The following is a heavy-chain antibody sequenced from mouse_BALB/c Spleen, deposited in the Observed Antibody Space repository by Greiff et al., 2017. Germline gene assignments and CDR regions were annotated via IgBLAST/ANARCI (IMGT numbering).Heavy chain of an antibody. V-gene: IGHV3-8*02. CDR2: ISYSGST. CDR3: ARGGGSSPYYAMDY. Sequence: EVKLQESGPSLVKPSQTLSLTCSVTGDSITSGYWNWIRKFPGNKLEYMGYISYSGSTYYNPSLKSRISITRDTSKNQYYLQLNSVTTEDTATYYGARGGGSSPYYAMDYWGQGTTVTVSS. D-gene: IGHD1-1*01. J-gene: IGHJ4*01. CDR1: GDSITSGY.